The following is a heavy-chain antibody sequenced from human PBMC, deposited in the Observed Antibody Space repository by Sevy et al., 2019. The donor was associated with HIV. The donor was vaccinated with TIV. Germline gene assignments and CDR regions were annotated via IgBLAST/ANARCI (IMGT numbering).Heavy chain of an antibody. J-gene: IGHJ4*02. CDR1: GFIFSDYY. V-gene: IGHV3-11*01. Sequence: GGSLRLSCAASGFIFSDYYMSWIRQAPGKGLEWVSYISGSGNNIYYTDSVKGRFTISRENAKDSLYLQMNSLRAEDTAVYYCARAGGSWALRYWGQGSLVTVSS. CDR2: ISGSGNNI. D-gene: IGHD1-26*01. CDR3: ARAGGSWALRY.